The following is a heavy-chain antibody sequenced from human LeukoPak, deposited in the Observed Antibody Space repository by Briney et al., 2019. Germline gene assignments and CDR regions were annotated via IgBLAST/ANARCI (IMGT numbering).Heavy chain of an antibody. D-gene: IGHD4-17*01. J-gene: IGHJ3*02. Sequence: GASVKVSCKASGYTFIGYYMHWMRQAPGQGLEWMGWINPNSGGRNYAQKFQGWVTMTTDTSTSTAYMELRSLRSDDTAVYYCASTVTNGPAFDIWGQGTMVTVSS. CDR2: INPNSGGR. V-gene: IGHV1-2*04. CDR3: ASTVTNGPAFDI. CDR1: GYTFIGYY.